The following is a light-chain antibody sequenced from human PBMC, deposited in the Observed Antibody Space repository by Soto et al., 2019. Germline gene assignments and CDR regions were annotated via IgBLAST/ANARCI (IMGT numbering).Light chain of an antibody. Sequence: QSALTQPASVSGSPGRSITISCTGTSSDVGGYNYVSWYQQHPGKAPKLMIYDVSNRPSGVSNRFSGSKSGNTASLTISGLQAEDEADYYCSSYTSSSPAIVFGTGTKVTVL. CDR3: SSYTSSSPAIV. J-gene: IGLJ1*01. CDR1: SSDVGGYNY. CDR2: DVS. V-gene: IGLV2-14*01.